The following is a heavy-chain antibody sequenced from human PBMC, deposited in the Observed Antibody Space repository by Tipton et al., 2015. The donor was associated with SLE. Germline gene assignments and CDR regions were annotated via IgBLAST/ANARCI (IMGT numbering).Heavy chain of an antibody. V-gene: IGHV4-61*01. D-gene: IGHD2-2*01. CDR1: GYSISSGYY. J-gene: IGHJ4*02. CDR2: IYYSGST. Sequence: TLSLTCTVSGYSISSGYYWGWIRQPPGKGLEWIGYIYYSGSTNYNPSLKSRVTISVDTSKNQFSLKLSSVTAADTAVYYCARVGYCSSTSCPFDYWGQGTLVTVSS. CDR3: ARVGYCSSTSCPFDY.